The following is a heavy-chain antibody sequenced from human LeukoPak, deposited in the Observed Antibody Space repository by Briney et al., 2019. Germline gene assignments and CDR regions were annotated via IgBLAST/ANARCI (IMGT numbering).Heavy chain of an antibody. D-gene: IGHD5-24*01. J-gene: IGHJ4*02. V-gene: IGHV4-59*01. CDR2: VYYTGST. Sequence: PSETLSLTCPVSGGSISNYYYWTWIRQPPGKGLEWIGYVYYTGSTNFNPSLNSRVTMSLDTSRNQFSLKLTSLTAADTAVYYCARGAMATTPFFDYWGQGTLVTVSS. CDR3: ARGAMATTPFFDY. CDR1: GGSISNYY.